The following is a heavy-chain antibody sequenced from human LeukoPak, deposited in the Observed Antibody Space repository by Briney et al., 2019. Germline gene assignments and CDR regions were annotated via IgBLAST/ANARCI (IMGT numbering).Heavy chain of an antibody. CDR3: ASKSRYSSSWNN. CDR1: GFTFRSCA. Sequence: PGGSLRLSCAASGFTFRSCAMSWVRQAPGKGLEWVSALSGTGGSTYYADSVKGRFTISRDNAKNSLYLQMNSLRDEDTAVYYCASKSRYSSSWNNWGQGTLVTVSS. D-gene: IGHD6-13*01. CDR2: LSGTGGST. V-gene: IGHV3-23*01. J-gene: IGHJ4*02.